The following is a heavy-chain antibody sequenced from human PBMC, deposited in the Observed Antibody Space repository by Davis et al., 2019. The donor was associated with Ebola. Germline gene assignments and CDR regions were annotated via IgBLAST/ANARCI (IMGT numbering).Heavy chain of an antibody. CDR3: ARVGVYYYDSTLFDY. J-gene: IGHJ4*02. D-gene: IGHD3-22*01. CDR1: GFTFSSYW. V-gene: IGHV3-74*01. Sequence: PGGSLRLSCAASGFTFSSYWMHWVRQAPGKGLVWVSRINSDGSSTSYADSVKGRFTISRDNAKNTLYLQMNSLRAEDTAVYYCARVGVYYYDSTLFDYWGQGTLVTVSS. CDR2: INSDGSST.